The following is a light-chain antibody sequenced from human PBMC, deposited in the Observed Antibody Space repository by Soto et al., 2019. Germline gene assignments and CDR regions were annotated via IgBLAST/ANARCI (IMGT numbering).Light chain of an antibody. V-gene: IGLV2-14*01. Sequence: QSALTQPASVSGSPGQSITISCTGTSSDVGGYDYVSWYQQHPGKAPKLMIYDISNRPSGVSDRFSGSKSANTASLTISGLQAEDEADYYCSSFTASNTEVFGGGTKVTGL. J-gene: IGLJ2*01. CDR2: DIS. CDR3: SSFTASNTEV. CDR1: SSDVGGYDY.